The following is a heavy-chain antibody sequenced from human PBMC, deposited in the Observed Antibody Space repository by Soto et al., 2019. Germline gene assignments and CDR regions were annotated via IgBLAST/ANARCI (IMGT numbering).Heavy chain of an antibody. CDR1: GFTFDDYG. CDR2: INWNGGST. CDR3: ARCVGYYGSGSYYNGGGLDYYYYYMDV. J-gene: IGHJ6*03. V-gene: IGHV3-20*01. D-gene: IGHD3-10*01. Sequence: GGSLRLSCAASGFTFDDYGMSWVRQAPGKGLEWVSGINWNGGSTGYADSVKGRFTISRDNAKNSLYLQMNSLRAEDTALYHCARCVGYYGSGSYYNGGGLDYYYYYMDVWGKGTTVTVSS.